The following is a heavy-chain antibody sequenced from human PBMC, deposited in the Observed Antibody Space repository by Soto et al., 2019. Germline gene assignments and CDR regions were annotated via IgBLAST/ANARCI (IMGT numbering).Heavy chain of an antibody. D-gene: IGHD5-18*01. V-gene: IGHV4-39*01. CDR1: GGSISSSGYY. CDR3: ARHVLRGYSYGSFDY. Sequence: QLQLQESGPGLVKPSETLSLTCAVSGGSISSSGYYWGWIRQPPGKGLEWIGSIYYSGNTYYNPSLKSRFPMSVDTYKHQFSRKLSSVTAADTAVFYCARHVLRGYSYGSFDYWGQGTLVTVSS. CDR2: IYYSGNT. J-gene: IGHJ4*02.